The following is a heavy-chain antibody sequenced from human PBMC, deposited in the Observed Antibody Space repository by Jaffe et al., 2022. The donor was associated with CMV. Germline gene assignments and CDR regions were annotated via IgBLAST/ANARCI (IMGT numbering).Heavy chain of an antibody. J-gene: IGHJ5*02. Sequence: QVQLVQSGAEVKKPGSSVKVSCKASGGTFSSYAISWVRQAPGQGLEWMGGIIPIFGTANYAQKFQGRVTITADESTSTAYMELSSLRSEDTAVYYCARDRVDTAMVSVSKSFDPWGQGTLVTVSS. CDR3: ARDRVDTAMVSVSKSFDP. CDR1: GGTFSSYA. CDR2: IIPIFGTA. V-gene: IGHV1-69*01. D-gene: IGHD5-18*01.